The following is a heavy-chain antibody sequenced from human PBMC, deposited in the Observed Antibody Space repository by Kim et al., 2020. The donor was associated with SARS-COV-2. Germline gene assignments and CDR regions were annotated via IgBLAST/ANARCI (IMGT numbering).Heavy chain of an antibody. CDR2: IYYSGST. CDR3: AKQRGGIGWYWAFDI. J-gene: IGHJ3*02. CDR1: GGSISSSSYY. Sequence: SETLSLTCTVSGGSISSSSYYWGWIRQPPGKGLEWIGSIYYSGSTYYNPSLKSRVTISVDTSKNQFSLKLSSVTAADTAVYYCAKQRGGIGWYWAFDIWGQGTMVTVSS. V-gene: IGHV4-39*01. D-gene: IGHD6-19*01.